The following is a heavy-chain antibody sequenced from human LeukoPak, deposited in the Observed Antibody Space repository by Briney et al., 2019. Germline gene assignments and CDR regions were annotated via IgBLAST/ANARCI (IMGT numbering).Heavy chain of an antibody. V-gene: IGHV4-39*01. Sequence: PSETLSLTCTVSGGSISSSSYYWGWLRQPPGKGLEWIGSIYYSGSTYYNPSLKSRVTVSVDTTKNQFSLNFSSVTAAATAVCFCARGPYSYESSGAFEIWGQGTMVTVSS. CDR3: ARGPYSYESSGAFEI. CDR2: IYYSGST. J-gene: IGHJ3*02. CDR1: GGSISSSSYY. D-gene: IGHD3-22*01.